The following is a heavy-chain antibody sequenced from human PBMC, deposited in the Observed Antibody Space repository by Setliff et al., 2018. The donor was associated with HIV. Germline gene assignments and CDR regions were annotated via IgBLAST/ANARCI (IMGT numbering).Heavy chain of an antibody. Sequence: GASVKVSCKASGYTFTGDYIHWVRQAPGQGLEWMGWINPNSGGTKYTQKFQGRVAMTRDASISTAYMELISLSSDDTAAYYCARGDLARDYYYMDVWGKGTTVTVSS. V-gene: IGHV1-2*02. CDR3: ARGDLARDYYYMDV. CDR1: GYTFTGDY. CDR2: INPNSGGT. D-gene: IGHD5-12*01. J-gene: IGHJ6*03.